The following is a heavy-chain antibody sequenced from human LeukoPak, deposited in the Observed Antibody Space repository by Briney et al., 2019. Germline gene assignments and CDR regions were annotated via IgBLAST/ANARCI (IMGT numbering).Heavy chain of an antibody. CDR1: GFTFGDYA. J-gene: IGHJ4*02. D-gene: IGHD3-22*01. CDR3: AKDSTYYYDSSGYYRDY. Sequence: GGSLRLSCAASGFTFGDYAMHWVRQAPGKGLEWVSRIGWNSGSIAYADSVKGRFTISRDNSKNTLYLQMNSLRAEDTAVYYCAKDSTYYYDSSGYYRDYWGQGTLVTVSS. V-gene: IGHV3-9*01. CDR2: IGWNSGSI.